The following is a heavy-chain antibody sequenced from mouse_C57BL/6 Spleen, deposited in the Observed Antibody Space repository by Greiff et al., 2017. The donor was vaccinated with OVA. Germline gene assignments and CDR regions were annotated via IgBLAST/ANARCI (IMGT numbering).Heavy chain of an antibody. V-gene: IGHV5-4*03. CDR1: GFTFSSYA. CDR2: ISDGGSYT. J-gene: IGHJ4*01. CDR3: ARGRNAMDY. Sequence: EVTLVESGGGLVKPGGSLKLSCAASGFTFSSYAMSWVRQTPEKRLEWVATISDGGSYTYYPDNVKGRFTISRDNAKNNLYLQMSHLKSEDTAMYYCARGRNAMDYWGQGTSVTVSS.